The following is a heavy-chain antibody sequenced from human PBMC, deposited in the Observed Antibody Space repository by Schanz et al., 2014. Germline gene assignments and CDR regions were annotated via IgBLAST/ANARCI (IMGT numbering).Heavy chain of an antibody. V-gene: IGHV1-69*04. CDR3: AREVGLYDRGWFDP. CDR2: IVPIAGIT. Sequence: QVQLVQSEAEVKKPGSSVKVSCKASGGTFSTYPINWLRQAPGQGLEWMGRIVPIAGITNYAQRFQGRVTITADKSSDTAYMELSSLRSEDTAVYYCAREVGLYDRGWFDPWGQGTLVTVSS. J-gene: IGHJ5*02. CDR1: GGTFSTYP. D-gene: IGHD3-22*01.